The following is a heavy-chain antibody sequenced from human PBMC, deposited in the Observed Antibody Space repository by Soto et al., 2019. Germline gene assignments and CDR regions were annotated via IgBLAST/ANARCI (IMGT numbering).Heavy chain of an antibody. J-gene: IGHJ5*01. V-gene: IGHV1-3*01. CDR3: AREGRMITFGVVIGGHTSPWFGY. CDR2: INAGNGNT. Sequence: ASVKVSCKASGYTFTSYAMHWVRQAPGQRLEWMGWINAGNGNTKYSQKFQGRVTITRDTSASTAYMELSSLRSEDKAVYYCAREGRMITFGVVIGGHTSPWFGYWCQAKLVTVS. CDR1: GYTFTSYA. D-gene: IGHD3-16*01.